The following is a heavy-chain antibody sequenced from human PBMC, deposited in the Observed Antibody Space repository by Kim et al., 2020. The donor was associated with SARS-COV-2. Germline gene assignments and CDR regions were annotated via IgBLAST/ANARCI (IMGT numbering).Heavy chain of an antibody. D-gene: IGHD3-10*01. CDR1: GGSISSSGW. CDR3: AKFSAEFLAMMWGRGGWFDP. J-gene: IGHJ5*02. CDR2: ISHSGSP. V-gene: IGHV4-4*02. Sequence: SETLSLTCAVSGGSISSSGWWSWVRQPPGKGLEWIGEISHSGSPNYNPSLKSRISISLDKSKNQFSLRLTSVTAADTATYFCAKFSAEFLAMMWGRGGWFDPWGQGTLVTVSS.